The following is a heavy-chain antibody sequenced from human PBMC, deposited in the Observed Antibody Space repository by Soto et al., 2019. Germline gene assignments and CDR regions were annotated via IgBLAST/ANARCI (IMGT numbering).Heavy chain of an antibody. D-gene: IGHD5-18*01. V-gene: IGHV1-24*01. J-gene: IGHJ4*02. CDR2: FDLEDGET. CDR3: ATSTVDTAMVTYGGY. Sequence: QVQLVQSGARGKKPGASGKASGKVSGSTLTNLSMNWVGKAPGKGLGWMGGFDLEDGETIYAQKFQGRVTMTEDTSTDTAYMELSSLRSEDTAVYYCATSTVDTAMVTYGGYWGQGTLVTVSS. CDR1: GSTLTNLS.